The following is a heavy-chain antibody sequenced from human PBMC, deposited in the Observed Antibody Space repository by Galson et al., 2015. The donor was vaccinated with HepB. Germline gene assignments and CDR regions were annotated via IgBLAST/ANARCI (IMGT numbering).Heavy chain of an antibody. Sequence: SLRLSCAASGFTFGDYAMSWVRQAPGKGLEWVGFIRSTVYGGTTEYDASVKGRFTISRDDSKSVAYLRMNSLKTEDTAVYSCTRHLPDCIAAAAFFDSWGQGILVTVSS. CDR3: TRHLPDCIAAAAFFDS. D-gene: IGHD6-13*01. CDR1: GFTFGDYA. J-gene: IGHJ4*02. CDR2: IRSTVYGGTT. V-gene: IGHV3-49*04.